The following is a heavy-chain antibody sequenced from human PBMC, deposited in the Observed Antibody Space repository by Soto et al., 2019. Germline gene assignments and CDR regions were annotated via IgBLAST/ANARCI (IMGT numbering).Heavy chain of an antibody. V-gene: IGHV4-59*01. Sequence: ETLSLTCTVSGGSISSYYWSWIRQPPGKGLEWIGYIYYSGSTNYNPSLKSRVTISVDTSKNQFSLKLSSVTAADTAVYYCARESRSGSYGYYYGMDVWGQGTTVTVSS. CDR1: GGSISSYY. CDR2: IYYSGST. J-gene: IGHJ6*02. D-gene: IGHD3-10*01. CDR3: ARESRSGSYGYYYGMDV.